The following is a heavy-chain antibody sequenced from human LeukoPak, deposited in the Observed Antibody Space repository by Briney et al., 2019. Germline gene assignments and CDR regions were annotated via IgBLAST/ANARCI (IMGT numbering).Heavy chain of an antibody. Sequence: GGSLRLSCAASGFTFSSYGMHWVRQAPGKGLEWVAVIWYGGSNKYYADSVKGRFTISRDNSKNTLYLQMNSLRAEDTAVYYCATGEVGAYDYWGQGTLVTVSS. D-gene: IGHD1-26*01. CDR3: ATGEVGAYDY. CDR2: IWYGGSNK. CDR1: GFTFSSYG. J-gene: IGHJ4*02. V-gene: IGHV3-33*08.